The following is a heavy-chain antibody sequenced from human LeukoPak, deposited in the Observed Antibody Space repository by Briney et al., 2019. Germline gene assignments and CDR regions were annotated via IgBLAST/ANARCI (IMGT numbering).Heavy chain of an antibody. CDR2: ISDDGSNK. D-gene: IGHD3-9*01. CDR1: GFTFSSYG. J-gene: IGHJ5*02. Sequence: GGSLRLSCAASGFTFSSYGMHWVRQTPGKGLEWVAVISDDGSNKYYTDSVKGRFTISRDNSKNTLLLQMNSLRVEDTAVYYCAKDPGRGMTGSKGNWLDPWGQGTLVSVSS. CDR3: AKDPGRGMTGSKGNWLDP. V-gene: IGHV3-30*18.